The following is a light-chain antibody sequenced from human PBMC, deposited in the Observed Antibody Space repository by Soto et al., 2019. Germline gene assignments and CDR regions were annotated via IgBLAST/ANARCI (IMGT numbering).Light chain of an antibody. CDR1: QGISSY. CDR2: ASS. J-gene: IGKJ5*01. CDR3: QQLNTFPVA. Sequence: DIQLTQSPSFLSASVGDRVTITCRASQGISSYLAWYQHTPGKAPKLLIYASSTLQSGVPSRFSGSRSGTAFTLTISSLQPEDFATYYCQQLNTFPVAFGQGTRLDI. V-gene: IGKV1-9*01.